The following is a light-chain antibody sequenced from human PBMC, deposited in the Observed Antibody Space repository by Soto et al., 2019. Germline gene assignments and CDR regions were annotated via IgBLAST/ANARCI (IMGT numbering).Light chain of an antibody. J-gene: IGLJ2*01. CDR3: GAWDSSLNSLF. CDR2: DND. V-gene: IGLV1-51*01. CDR1: SSNIGSNF. Sequence: QSVLTQPPSVSAAPGQRVTISCSGTSSNIGSNFVSWYQQFPGTAPKLLIYDNDRRPSGVPNRFAGSKSGTSATLVITGLQTGDEADYHCGAWDSSLNSLFFGGGTTVTVL.